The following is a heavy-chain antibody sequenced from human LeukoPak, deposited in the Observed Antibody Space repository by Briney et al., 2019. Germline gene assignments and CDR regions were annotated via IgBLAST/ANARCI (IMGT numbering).Heavy chain of an antibody. Sequence: SETLSLTCTVSGGSISSSTYFWGWIRQPPGKGLEWIGTIYYSGSTYYNPSLKSRVTISVDTSKNQFSLRLSSVTAADTAVYYCARTSGRDGYYDFWSGLSFDYWGQGTLVTVSS. CDR1: GGSISSSTYF. CDR2: IYYSGST. J-gene: IGHJ4*02. D-gene: IGHD3-3*01. CDR3: ARTSGRDGYYDFWSGLSFDY. V-gene: IGHV4-39*07.